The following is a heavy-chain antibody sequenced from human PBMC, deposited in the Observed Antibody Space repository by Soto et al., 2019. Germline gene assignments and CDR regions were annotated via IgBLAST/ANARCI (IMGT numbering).Heavy chain of an antibody. J-gene: IGHJ3*01. CDR1: GFTFSSYS. CDR2: ISSGSDYI. V-gene: IGHV3-21*01. Sequence: GGSLRLSCAASGFTFSSYSMNWVRQAPGKGLEWVSSISSGSDYIFYADSVKGRFTISRDNAKNSLFLQMNSLTAGDTAVYYCARSPVGDAFNVWGQGTVVTVSS. CDR3: ARSPVGDAFNV.